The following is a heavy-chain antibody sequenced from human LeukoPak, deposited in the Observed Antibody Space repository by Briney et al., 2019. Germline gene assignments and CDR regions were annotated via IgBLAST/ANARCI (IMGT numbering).Heavy chain of an antibody. J-gene: IGHJ4*02. CDR2: IYPSDSDT. CDR1: GYSFTNYW. D-gene: IGHD2-15*01. Sequence: GESLKISCKGSGYSFTNYWIGWVRQMPGKGLEWMGSIYPSDSDTRYSPSFQGQVTISADKSISTAYLQWSSLKASDTAMLYCARRYCSGGSCNFDYWGQGTLVTVSS. CDR3: ARRYCSGGSCNFDY. V-gene: IGHV5-51*01.